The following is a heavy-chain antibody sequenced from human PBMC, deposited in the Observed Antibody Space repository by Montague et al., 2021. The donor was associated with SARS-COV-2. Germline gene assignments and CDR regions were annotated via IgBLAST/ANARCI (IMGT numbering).Heavy chain of an antibody. CDR1: GGSISGSSYY. Sequence: SETLSLTCTVSGGSISGSSYYWGWIRQPPGKGLEWIGSIYYSGSTYYNPSLKSRVTISVDTSKNQFSLKLSSVTAPDTAVYYCARHGKTRIAMIVVVIGYFDYWGQGTLVTVSS. CDR3: ARHGKTRIAMIVVVIGYFDY. J-gene: IGHJ4*02. CDR2: IYYSGST. D-gene: IGHD3-22*01. V-gene: IGHV4-39*01.